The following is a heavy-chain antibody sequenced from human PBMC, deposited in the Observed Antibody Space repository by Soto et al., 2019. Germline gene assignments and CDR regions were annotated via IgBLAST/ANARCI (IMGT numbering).Heavy chain of an antibody. CDR1: GYTFTSYG. CDR2: ISAYNGNT. D-gene: IGHD5-18*01. Sequence: ASVKVSCKASGYTFTSYGISWVRQAPGQGLEWMGWISAYNGNTNYAQKLQGRVTMTTDTSTSTAYMELRSLRSDDTAVYYCARDRIQLWLRGYFDYWGQGTLVTVSS. CDR3: ARDRIQLWLRGYFDY. V-gene: IGHV1-18*01. J-gene: IGHJ4*02.